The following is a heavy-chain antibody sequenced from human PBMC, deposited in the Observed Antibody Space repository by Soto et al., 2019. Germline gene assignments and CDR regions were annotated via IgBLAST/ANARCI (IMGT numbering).Heavy chain of an antibody. D-gene: IGHD3-16*01. CDR2: IYTKERT. CDR1: GGSITNYY. Sequence: SETLSLTCTVSGGSITNYYWSWIRQPAGKGLEWIGRIYTKERTNYNLSFRNRVTMSVDTSTNQFSLKLDAVTAADTAVYYCARDDYKDGGNNWFDPWGQGTLVTVSS. V-gene: IGHV4-4*07. J-gene: IGHJ5*02. CDR3: ARDDYKDGGNNWFDP.